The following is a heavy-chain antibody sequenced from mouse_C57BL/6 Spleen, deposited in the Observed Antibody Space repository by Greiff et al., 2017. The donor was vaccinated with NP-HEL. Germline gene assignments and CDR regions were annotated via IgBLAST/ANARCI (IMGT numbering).Heavy chain of an antibody. J-gene: IGHJ1*03. CDR2: INPSTGGT. CDR1: GYSFTGYY. V-gene: IGHV1-42*01. Sequence: EVQLQESGPELVKPGASVKISCKASGYSFTGYYMNWVKQSPEKSLEWIGEINPSTGGTTYNQKFKAKATLTVDKSSSTAYMQLKSLTSEDSAVYYCASHYGSSYGYFDVWGTGTTVTVSS. CDR3: ASHYGSSYGYFDV. D-gene: IGHD1-1*01.